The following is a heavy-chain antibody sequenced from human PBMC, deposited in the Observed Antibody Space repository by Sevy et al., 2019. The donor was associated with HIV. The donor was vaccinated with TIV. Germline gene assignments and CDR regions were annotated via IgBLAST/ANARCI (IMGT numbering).Heavy chain of an antibody. J-gene: IGHJ6*02. Sequence: GGSLRLSCAVSGFTFSTYSMTWVRQAPGKGLEWVSSISSSSNYIYYPHSVKGRFTISRDNAKNSLYLKMNSLRAEDTAVYYCARVKAYCSGGSCYSTMGADVWGQGTTVTVSS. CDR1: GFTFSTYS. V-gene: IGHV3-21*01. CDR2: ISSSSNYI. D-gene: IGHD2-15*01. CDR3: ARVKAYCSGGSCYSTMGADV.